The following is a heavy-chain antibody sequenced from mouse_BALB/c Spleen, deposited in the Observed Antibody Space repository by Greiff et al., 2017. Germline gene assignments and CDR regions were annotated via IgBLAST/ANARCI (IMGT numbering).Heavy chain of an antibody. CDR2: ISSGSSTI. CDR3: ARSLYYGSSYNYAMDY. Sequence: EVQRVESGGGLVQPGGSRKLSCAASGFTFSSFGMHWVRQAPEKGLEWVAYISSGSSTIYYADTVKGRFTISRDNTKNTLFLQMTSLKSEDTAMYYCARSLYYGSSYNYAMDYWGQGTSVTVSS. D-gene: IGHD1-1*01. CDR1: GFTFSSFG. V-gene: IGHV5-17*02. J-gene: IGHJ4*01.